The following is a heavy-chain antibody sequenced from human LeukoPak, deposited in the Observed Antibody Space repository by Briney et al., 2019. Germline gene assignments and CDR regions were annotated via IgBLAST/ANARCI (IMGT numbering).Heavy chain of an antibody. CDR1: GASIRSSY. J-gene: IGHJ3*02. D-gene: IGHD6-13*01. CDR2: IYYSGST. CDR3: ARGRAAAGPDAFDI. Sequence: SETLSLTCTVSGASIRSSYWSWLRQPPGKGLEWIGYIYYSGSTNYNPSLKSRVTISVDTSKNQFSLKLSSVTAADTAVYYCARGRAAAGPDAFDIWGQGTMVTVSS. V-gene: IGHV4-59*01.